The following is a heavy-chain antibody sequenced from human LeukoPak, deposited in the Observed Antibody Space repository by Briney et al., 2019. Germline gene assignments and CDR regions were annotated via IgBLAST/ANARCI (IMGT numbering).Heavy chain of an antibody. CDR1: GGSFSGYY. J-gene: IGHJ5*02. Sequence: PSETLSLTCAVYGGSFSGYYWSWIRQPPGKGLEWIGEINHCGSTNYNPSLKSRVTISVDTSKNQSSLKLSSVTAADTAVYYCARGGKGNYGSGSYYIDNWFDPWGQGTPVTVSS. V-gene: IGHV4-34*01. CDR3: ARGGKGNYGSGSYYIDNWFDP. CDR2: INHCGST. D-gene: IGHD3-10*01.